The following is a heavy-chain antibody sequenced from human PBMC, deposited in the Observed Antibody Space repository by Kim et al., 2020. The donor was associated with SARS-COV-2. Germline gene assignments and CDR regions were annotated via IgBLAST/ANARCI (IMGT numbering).Heavy chain of an antibody. CDR3: ARAMLESPRWYYYGMDV. CDR2: IIPILGIA. D-gene: IGHD1-1*01. V-gene: IGHV1-69*02. J-gene: IGHJ6*02. CDR1: GGTFSSYT. Sequence: SVKVSCKASGGTFSSYTISWVRQAPGQGLEWMGRIIPILGIANYAQKFQGRVTITADKSTSTAYMELSSLRSEDTAVYYCARAMLESPRWYYYGMDVWGQGTTVTVSS.